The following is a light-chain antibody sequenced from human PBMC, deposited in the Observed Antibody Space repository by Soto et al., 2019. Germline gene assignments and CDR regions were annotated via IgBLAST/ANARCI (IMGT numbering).Light chain of an antibody. CDR3: ATWDGSLPAEV. CDR2: DNN. CDR1: SSNIGNNY. Sequence: QAVLTQPPSASGTPGQRVSFSCSGSSSNIGNNYVSWYQQLPGTAPKLLIYDNNKRPSGIPDRFSGSKSGTSGTLDITGLQTGDEADYYCATWDGSLPAEVFGGGTKLTVL. J-gene: IGLJ2*01. V-gene: IGLV1-51*01.